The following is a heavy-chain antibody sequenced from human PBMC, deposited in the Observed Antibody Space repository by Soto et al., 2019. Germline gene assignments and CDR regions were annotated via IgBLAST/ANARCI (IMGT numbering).Heavy chain of an antibody. Sequence: GGSLRLSCAASGFTFSSYGMHWVRQAPGKGLEWVAVISYDGSNKYYADSVKGRFTISRDNSKNTLYLQMNSLRAEDTSVYYCAKDLRRITIFGVVTWGQGTLVTVSS. CDR2: ISYDGSNK. J-gene: IGHJ4*02. D-gene: IGHD3-3*01. CDR3: AKDLRRITIFGVVT. V-gene: IGHV3-30*18. CDR1: GFTFSSYG.